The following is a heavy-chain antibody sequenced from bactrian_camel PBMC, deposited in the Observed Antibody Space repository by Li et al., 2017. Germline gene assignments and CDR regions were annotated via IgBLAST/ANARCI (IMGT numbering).Heavy chain of an antibody. CDR1: GSTYSGQC. CDR2: LDSDGAA. V-gene: IGHV3S9*01. Sequence: HVQLVESGGGSVEAGGSLRLDCAASGSTYSGQCMGWFRQVLGKRRERVAALDSDGAASYADSVKGRFTISKDNAKNTLYLQMDSLKPEDTAMYVCAADRSDSGLGCVFRNWGQRTQVTVS. J-gene: IGHJ4*01. D-gene: IGHD1*01. CDR3: AADRSDSGLGCVFRN.